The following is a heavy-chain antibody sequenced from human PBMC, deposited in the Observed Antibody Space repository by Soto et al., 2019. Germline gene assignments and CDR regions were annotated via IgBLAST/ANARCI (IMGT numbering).Heavy chain of an antibody. J-gene: IGHJ4*02. CDR2: IYDSGST. CDR3: ARGPSGDKVDY. V-gene: IGHV4-30-4*01. D-gene: IGHD7-27*01. Sequence: QVQLQESGPGLVKPSQTLSLTCTVSGGSISSAYYYWSWIRQPPGKGLEWIGHIYDSGSTYSNPSRQSQVTISMDTSKNQFSLKLSSVTAADTAVYYCARGPSGDKVDYWGQGTLVTVSS. CDR1: GGSISSAYYY.